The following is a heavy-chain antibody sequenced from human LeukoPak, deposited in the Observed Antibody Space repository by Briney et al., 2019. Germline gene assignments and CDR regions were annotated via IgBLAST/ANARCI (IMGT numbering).Heavy chain of an antibody. V-gene: IGHV3-33*01. CDR2: IWFDGSKK. CDR1: GFIFSSYG. CDR3: ARDGCGGDCYLADY. J-gene: IGHJ4*02. Sequence: GRSLRLSCAASGFIFSSYGMHWVRQAPGKGLEWVAVIWFDGSKKYYADSVKGRITISRDDSKNTLYLQMNSLRAEDTAVYYCARDGCGGDCYLADYWGQGTLVTASS. D-gene: IGHD2-21*02.